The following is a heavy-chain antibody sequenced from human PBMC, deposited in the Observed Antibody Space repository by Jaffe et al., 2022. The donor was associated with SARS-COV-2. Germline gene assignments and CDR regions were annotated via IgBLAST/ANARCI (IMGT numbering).Heavy chain of an antibody. CDR1: GFIFSSYD. Sequence: EVQLLESGGGLVQPGGSLRLSCAASGFIFSSYDMSWVRQAPGKGLEWVSVIRGSGGSTYYADSVKGRFTISRDNSENTLYLQMNSLRAEDTGVYYCAKVFGRQGPYQFYFDYWGQGTLVTVSS. V-gene: IGHV3-23*01. CDR2: IRGSGGST. D-gene: IGHD3-3*01. CDR3: AKVFGRQGPYQFYFDY. J-gene: IGHJ4*02.